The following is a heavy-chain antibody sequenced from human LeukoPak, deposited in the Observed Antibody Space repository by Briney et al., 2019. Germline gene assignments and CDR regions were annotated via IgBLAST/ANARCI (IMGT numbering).Heavy chain of an antibody. J-gene: IGHJ4*02. CDR1: GESFGDYY. CDR2: INHTGST. CDR3: ARGQNGGIEGDF. D-gene: IGHD4-23*01. Sequence: PSETLSLTCAVYGESFGDYYWTWVRQPPGKGLEWIGEINHTGSTNYNPSLKSRVTISVDTSKNQFSLKLSSVTAADTAIYYCARGQNGGIEGDFWGQGNLVTVSS. V-gene: IGHV4-34*01.